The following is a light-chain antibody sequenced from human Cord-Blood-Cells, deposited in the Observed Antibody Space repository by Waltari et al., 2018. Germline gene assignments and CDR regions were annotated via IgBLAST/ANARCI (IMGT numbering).Light chain of an antibody. J-gene: IGKJ3*01. CDR1: QSVSSD. V-gene: IGKV3-11*01. CDR2: DAS. Sequence: EIVLTQSPATLSLSPGERATLSCRASQSVSSDLAWYQHKPGQAPRLLIYDASNRATGIPARFSGSGSGTDFTLTISSLEPEDFAVYYCQQRSNWPLFTFGPGTKVDIK. CDR3: QQRSNWPLFT.